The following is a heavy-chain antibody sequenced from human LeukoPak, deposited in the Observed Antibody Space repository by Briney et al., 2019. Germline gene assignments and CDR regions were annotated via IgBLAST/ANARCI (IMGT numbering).Heavy chain of an antibody. CDR2: ISSSGSTI. D-gene: IGHD2-2*01. V-gene: IGHV3-48*03. CDR3: ASSAASFDY. CDR1: GFTFSSYE. J-gene: IGHJ4*02. Sequence: GGSLRLSCAASGFTFSSYEMNWVRQAPGKGLEWVSYISSSGSTIYYADSVKGRFTISRDNAKNSLYLQMNSLRAEDTAVYYCASSAASFDYWGQGTLVTVSS.